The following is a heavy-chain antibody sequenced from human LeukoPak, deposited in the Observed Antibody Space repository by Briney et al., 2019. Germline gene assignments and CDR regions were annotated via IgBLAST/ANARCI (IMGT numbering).Heavy chain of an antibody. V-gene: IGHV3-30*19. J-gene: IGHJ4*02. Sequence: PGGSLRLSCTTSGFTFASLGMHWVRQAPGKGLEWVAFVEHDGTTKYYADSVKGRFSISRDNSKNTLYLQMNSLRAEDTAVYYCARQGSSSGYALGYWGQGTLVTVSS. CDR1: GFTFASLG. CDR3: ARQGSSSGYALGY. CDR2: VEHDGTTK. D-gene: IGHD3-22*01.